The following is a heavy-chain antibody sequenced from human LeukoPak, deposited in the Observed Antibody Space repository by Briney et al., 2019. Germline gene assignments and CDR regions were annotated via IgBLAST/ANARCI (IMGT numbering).Heavy chain of an antibody. D-gene: IGHD6-6*01. Sequence: GGSLRLSCAASGFTFISYWMSWVRQAPGKGLEWVANIKQDGSEKYYVDSVKGRFTISRDNAKNSLYLQMNSLRAEDTAVYYCARADSSIAARLSRSSIFNYYYYMGVWGKGTTVTVSS. V-gene: IGHV3-7*01. CDR3: ARADSSIAARLSRSSIFNYYYYMGV. CDR1: GFTFISYW. J-gene: IGHJ6*03. CDR2: IKQDGSEK.